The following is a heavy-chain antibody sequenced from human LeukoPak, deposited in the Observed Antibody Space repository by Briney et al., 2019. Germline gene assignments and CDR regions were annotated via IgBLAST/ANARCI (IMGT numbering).Heavy chain of an antibody. D-gene: IGHD1-14*01. CDR3: ARGEVRRGWYVY. V-gene: IGHV3-7*04. Sequence: GGSPRLSCAASGFTFSTYWMQWVRQDPGKGLEWVANIKEDGSEKYYVDSVKGRFTISRDNAKNSVYLQMNSLRGEDTAVYYCARGEVRRGWYVYWGQGTLVTVSS. CDR2: IKEDGSEK. CDR1: GFTFSTYW. J-gene: IGHJ4*02.